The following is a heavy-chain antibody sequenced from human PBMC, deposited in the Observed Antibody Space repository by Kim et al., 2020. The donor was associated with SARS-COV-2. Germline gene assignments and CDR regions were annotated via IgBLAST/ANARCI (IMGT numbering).Heavy chain of an antibody. J-gene: IGHJ4*02. Sequence: KSRVTISVDTSTNQFSLKLSSVTAADTAVYYCARAGGYYDILTGHYIMDYWGQGTLVTVSS. D-gene: IGHD3-9*01. CDR3: ARAGGYYDILTGHYIMDY. V-gene: IGHV4-30-2*04.